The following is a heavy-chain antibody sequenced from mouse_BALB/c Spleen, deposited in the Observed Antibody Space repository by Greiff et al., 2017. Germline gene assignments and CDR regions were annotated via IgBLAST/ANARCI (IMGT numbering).Heavy chain of an antibody. V-gene: IGHV5-12-1*01. CDR3: ARDGYYVGDWFAY. CDR1: GFAFSSYD. J-gene: IGHJ3*01. Sequence: EVHLVESGGGLVKPGGSLKLSCAASGFAFSSYDMSWVRQTPEKRLEWVAYISSGGGSTYYPDTVKGRFTISRDNAKNTLYLQMSSLKSEDTAMYYCARDGYYVGDWFAYWGQGTLVTVSA. D-gene: IGHD2-3*01. CDR2: ISSGGGST.